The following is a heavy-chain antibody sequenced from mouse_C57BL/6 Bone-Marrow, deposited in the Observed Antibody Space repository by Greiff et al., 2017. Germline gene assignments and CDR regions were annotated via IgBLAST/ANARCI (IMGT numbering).Heavy chain of an antibody. CDR2: IDPAAGGT. D-gene: IGHD2-2*01. Sequence: QVHVKQSGAELVRPGASVTLSCTASGYTFTDYEMHWVTQTPVHGLEWIGAIDPAAGGTAYNQKVKGKAILTVDKSSSTAYMQLRSLTSEDSAVYYCTRRGYDFWFDYWGQGTLVTVSA. CDR3: TRRGYDFWFDY. V-gene: IGHV1-15*01. J-gene: IGHJ3*01. CDR1: GYTFTDYE.